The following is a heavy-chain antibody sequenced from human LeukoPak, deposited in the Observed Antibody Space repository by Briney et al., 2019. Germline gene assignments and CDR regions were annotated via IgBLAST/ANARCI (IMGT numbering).Heavy chain of an antibody. Sequence: ASVKVSCKASGYTFTSYGISWVRQAPGQGGEWRGWISAYNGNTNYAQKLQGRVTMTTDTSTSTAYMELRSLRSDDTAVYYCARGRYQLPGDYYYYYMDVWGKGTTVTVSS. V-gene: IGHV1-18*01. CDR1: GYTFTSYG. J-gene: IGHJ6*03. CDR2: ISAYNGNT. D-gene: IGHD2-2*01. CDR3: ARGRYQLPGDYYYYYMDV.